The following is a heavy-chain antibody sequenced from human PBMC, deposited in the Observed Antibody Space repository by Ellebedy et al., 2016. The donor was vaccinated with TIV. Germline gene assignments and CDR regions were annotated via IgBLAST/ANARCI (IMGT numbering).Heavy chain of an antibody. CDR1: GYTLTELS. D-gene: IGHD4-23*01. Sequence: AASVKVSCKVSGYTLTELSMHWVRQAPGKGLEWMGGFDPEDGETIYAQKFQGRVTMTEDTSTDTAYMELSSLRSEDTAVYYCATAHDYGGPAHLRYWGQGTLVTVSS. CDR2: FDPEDGET. J-gene: IGHJ4*02. V-gene: IGHV1-24*01. CDR3: ATAHDYGGPAHLRY.